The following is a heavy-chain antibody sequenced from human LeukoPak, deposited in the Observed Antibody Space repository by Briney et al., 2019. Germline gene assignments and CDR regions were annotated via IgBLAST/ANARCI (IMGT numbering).Heavy chain of an antibody. CDR3: ASIVLLWFGEPLIAGGNVDMDV. V-gene: IGHV3-30*03. J-gene: IGHJ6*03. CDR2: ISYDGTNK. Sequence: PGGSLRLSCAASGFTFSRYDMHWVRQAPGKGLEWVAVISYDGTNKQYLDSVKGRFTISRDNSKNTLYLQMNNLRADDAAVYYCASIVLLWFGEPLIAGGNVDMDVWGRGTTVTVSS. D-gene: IGHD3-10*01. CDR1: GFTFSRYD.